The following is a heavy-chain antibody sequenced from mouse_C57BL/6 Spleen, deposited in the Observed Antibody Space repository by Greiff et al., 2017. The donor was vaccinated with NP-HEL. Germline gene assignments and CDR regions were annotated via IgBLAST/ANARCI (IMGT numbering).Heavy chain of an antibody. CDR3: TGKNWDYFDY. V-gene: IGHV6-3*01. CDR2: IRLKSDNYAT. J-gene: IGHJ2*01. Sequence: EVKVEESGGGLVQPGGSMKLSCVASGFTFSNYWMNWVRQSPEKGLEWVAQIRLKSDNYATHYAESVKGRFTISRDDSKSSVYLQMNNLRAEDTGIYYCTGKNWDYFDYWGQGTTLTVSS. CDR1: GFTFSNYW. D-gene: IGHD4-1*01.